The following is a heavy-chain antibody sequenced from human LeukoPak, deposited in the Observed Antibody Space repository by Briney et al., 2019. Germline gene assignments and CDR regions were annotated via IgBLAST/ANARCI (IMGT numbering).Heavy chain of an antibody. Sequence: GASVKVSCKASGYTFTSYDINWVRQATGQGLEWMGRMNPNSGNTGYAQKFQGRVTMTRNTSISTAYMELSSLRSEDTAVYYCARRADFDWLRIYYYYYGMDVWGQGTTVTVSS. V-gene: IGHV1-8*01. J-gene: IGHJ6*02. CDR2: MNPNSGNT. CDR3: ARRADFDWLRIYYYYYGMDV. CDR1: GYTFTSYD. D-gene: IGHD3-9*01.